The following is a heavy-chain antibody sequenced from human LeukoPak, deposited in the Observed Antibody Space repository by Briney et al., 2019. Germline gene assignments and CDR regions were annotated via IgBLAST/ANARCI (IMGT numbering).Heavy chain of an antibody. Sequence: SETLSLTCTVSGGSISSYYWSWIRQPPGKGLEWIGYIYYSGCTNYNPSLKSRVTISVDTSKNQFSLKLSSVTAADTAVYYCARWAPNYDILTGYYDDAFDIWGQGTMVTVSS. CDR2: IYYSGCT. V-gene: IGHV4-59*01. CDR1: GGSISSYY. J-gene: IGHJ3*02. CDR3: ARWAPNYDILTGYYDDAFDI. D-gene: IGHD3-9*01.